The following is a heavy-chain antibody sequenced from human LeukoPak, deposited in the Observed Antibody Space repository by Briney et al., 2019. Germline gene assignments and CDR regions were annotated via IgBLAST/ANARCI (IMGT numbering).Heavy chain of an antibody. CDR3: AKEGRVGYYYDSSGSNDAFDI. CDR1: GYTFTSYG. J-gene: IGHJ3*02. V-gene: IGHV1-18*01. D-gene: IGHD3-22*01. CDR2: ISAYNGNT. Sequence: ASVKVSCKASGYTFTSYGISWVRQAPGQGLEWMGWISAYNGNTNYAQKLQGRVTMTTDTSTSTAYMELRSLRSDDTAVYYCAKEGRVGYYYDSSGSNDAFDIWGQGTMVTVSS.